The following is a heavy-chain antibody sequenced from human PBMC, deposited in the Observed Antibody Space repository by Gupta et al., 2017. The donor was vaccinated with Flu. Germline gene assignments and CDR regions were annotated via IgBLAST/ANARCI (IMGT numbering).Heavy chain of an antibody. V-gene: IGHV3-21*01. CDR1: GFTFSSYR. J-gene: IGHJ6*02. Sequence: EVQLVESGGGLVKPGGSLRLSCAASGFTFSSYRMNWVRQAPGKGLEWVSSISSSSSYIYYADSVKGRFTISRDNAKNSLYLQMNSLRAEDTAVYYCARDLLISVYYYYGMDVWGQGTTVTVSS. CDR2: ISSSSSYI. D-gene: IGHD2-15*01. CDR3: ARDLLISVYYYYGMDV.